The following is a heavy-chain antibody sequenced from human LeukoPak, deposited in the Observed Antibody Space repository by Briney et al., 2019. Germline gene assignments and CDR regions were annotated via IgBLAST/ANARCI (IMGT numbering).Heavy chain of an antibody. V-gene: IGHV3-30*18. CDR3: AEVDIAATIGEGRLVDY. D-gene: IGHD5-12*01. CDR2: ISNYGSNQ. J-gene: IGHJ4*02. CDR1: GFTFNSYG. Sequence: GGSLELSCAASGFTFNSYGMPWFRQAPDKGLEWVAAISNYGSNQYYAELGKGRFTLSRDNFKKTLFLQMNSLRAEDTAVYYCAEVDIAATIGEGRLVDYWGQGTLVTVSS.